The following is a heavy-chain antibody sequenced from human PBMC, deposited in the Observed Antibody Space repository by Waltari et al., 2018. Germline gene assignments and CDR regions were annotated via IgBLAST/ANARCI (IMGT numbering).Heavy chain of an antibody. J-gene: IGHJ1*01. CDR2: INTDGSTT. Sequence: EVQLVESGGGLVQPGGSLRLSCAASGFTFSSYWMHWVRQAPGKGLVWVSDINTDGSTTNYADSVKGRFTISRDNAKNTLYLQMDSLRAEETAVYYCVIGAQHVSNWYASEYFQHWGQDTLVTVSS. V-gene: IGHV3-74*01. CDR1: GFTFSSYW. CDR3: VIGAQHVSNWYASEYFQH. D-gene: IGHD6-13*01.